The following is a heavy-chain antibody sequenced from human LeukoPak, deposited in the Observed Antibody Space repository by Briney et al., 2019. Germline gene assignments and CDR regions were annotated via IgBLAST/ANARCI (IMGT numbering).Heavy chain of an antibody. CDR2: ISSSSSYI. D-gene: IGHD3-3*01. CDR3: ARAFTSRITIFGVVMSYFDY. V-gene: IGHV3-21*01. CDR1: GFTCSSYS. Sequence: PGGSLRLSCAASGFTCSSYSMNWVRQAPGKGLEWVSSISSSSSYIYYADSVKGRFTISRDNAKNSLYLQMNSLRAEDTAVYYCARAFTSRITIFGVVMSYFDYWGQGTLVTVSS. J-gene: IGHJ4*02.